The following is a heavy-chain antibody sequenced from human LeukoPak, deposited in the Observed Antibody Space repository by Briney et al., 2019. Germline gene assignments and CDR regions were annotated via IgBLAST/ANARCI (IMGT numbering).Heavy chain of an antibody. CDR2: ISGGGIGT. Sequence: GGSLRLSCAASGFTFSSYAMSWVRQAPGKGLEWVAYISGGGIGTYYADAVKGRFTISRDNSKNTMSVQMNSLRDDDTAVYFCAKGSGSGTHLPSYRFDYRGQGTTVTVSS. V-gene: IGHV3-23*01. CDR3: AKGSGSGTHLPSYRFDY. D-gene: IGHD3-10*01. J-gene: IGHJ4*02. CDR1: GFTFSSYA.